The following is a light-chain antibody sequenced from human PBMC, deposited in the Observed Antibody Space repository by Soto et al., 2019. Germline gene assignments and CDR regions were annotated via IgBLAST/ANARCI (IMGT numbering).Light chain of an antibody. CDR2: SNN. CDR1: SSNIGSNT. Sequence: QSVLTQPPSASGTPGQRVTISCSGSSSNIGSNTVNWYQQLPGTAPKLLIYSNNQRPSGVPDRFSGSKSGTSASLAISGLQSEDEADYSCTAWDDSLSGRVFGGGTQLTVL. V-gene: IGLV1-44*01. J-gene: IGLJ3*02. CDR3: TAWDDSLSGRV.